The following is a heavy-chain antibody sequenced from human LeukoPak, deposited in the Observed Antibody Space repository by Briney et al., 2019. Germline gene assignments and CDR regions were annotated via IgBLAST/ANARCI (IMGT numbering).Heavy chain of an antibody. V-gene: IGHV1-18*01. Sequence: ASVKVSCKASGYTFTSYGISWVRQAPGQGLEWMGWISAYNGNTNYAQKLQGRVTMTTDTSTSTAHMELRSLRSDDTAVYYCAYLYDSSGYYYFDYWGQGTLVTVSS. D-gene: IGHD3-22*01. CDR3: AYLYDSSGYYYFDY. J-gene: IGHJ4*02. CDR2: ISAYNGNT. CDR1: GYTFTSYG.